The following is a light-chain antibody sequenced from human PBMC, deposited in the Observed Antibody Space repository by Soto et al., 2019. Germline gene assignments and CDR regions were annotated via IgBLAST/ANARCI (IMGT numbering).Light chain of an antibody. J-gene: IGLJ1*01. CDR1: SSDVGGYNY. CDR3: SSCEGRRYV. CDR2: EVS. V-gene: IGLV2-8*01. Sequence: QSVLAQPPSASGSPGQSVTISCTGTSSDVGGYNYVSWYQQYPGKAPKLMIYEVSKRPSGVPDRFSGSKSGNTASLTVSGLQAEDEAASYCSSCEGRRYVFGTGTKVTVL.